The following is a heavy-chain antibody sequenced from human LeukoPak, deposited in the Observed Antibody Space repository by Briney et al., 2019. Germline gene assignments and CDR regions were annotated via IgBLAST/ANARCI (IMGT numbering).Heavy chain of an antibody. J-gene: IGHJ5*02. Sequence: PSETLSLTCAVYGGSFSGYYWSWIRQPPGKGLEWIGYIYYSGSTNYNPSLKSRVTISVDTSKNQFSLNLSSVTAADTAVYYCARRLGVNPPSSNWFDPWGQGTLVTVSS. CDR2: IYYSGST. D-gene: IGHD3-16*01. CDR3: ARRLGVNPPSSNWFDP. CDR1: GGSFSGYY. V-gene: IGHV4-59*08.